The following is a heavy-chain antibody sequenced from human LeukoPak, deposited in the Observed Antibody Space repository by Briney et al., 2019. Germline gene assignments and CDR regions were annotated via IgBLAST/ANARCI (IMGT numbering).Heavy chain of an antibody. V-gene: IGHV3-23*01. CDR2: ISPSADRT. CDR1: GFTLSSYA. CDR3: AITHGYYDGSGYWVQ. J-gene: IGHJ4*02. D-gene: IGHD3-22*01. Sequence: GGSLSLSCAASGFTLSSYAMSWVRQAPGKGLEWVSFISPSADRTSNADSVEGRFTISRDNPRNTLYLQMNSLRDEDTAVYYCAITHGYYDGSGYWVQWGQGTLVTVSS.